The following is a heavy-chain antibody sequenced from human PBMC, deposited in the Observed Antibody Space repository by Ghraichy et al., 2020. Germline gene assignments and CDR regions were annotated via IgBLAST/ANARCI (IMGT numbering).Heavy chain of an antibody. CDR3: ARARYDILTGSNWFDP. Sequence: SETLSLTCAVYGGSFSGYYWSWIRQPPGKGLEWIGEINHSGSTNYNPSLKSRVTISVDTSKNQFSLKLSSVTAADTAVYYCARARYDILTGSNWFDPWGQGTLVTVSS. CDR1: GGSFSGYY. V-gene: IGHV4-34*01. CDR2: INHSGST. D-gene: IGHD3-9*01. J-gene: IGHJ5*02.